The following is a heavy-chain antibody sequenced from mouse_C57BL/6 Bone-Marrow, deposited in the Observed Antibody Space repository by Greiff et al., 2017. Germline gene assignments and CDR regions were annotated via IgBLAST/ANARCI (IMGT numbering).Heavy chain of an antibody. CDR3: TTSYEVDY. CDR2: IDPENGDT. Sequence: EVKLVESGAELVRPGASVKLSCTASGFNIKDDYMHWVKQRPEQGLEWIGWIDPENGDTEYASKFQGKATITADTSSNTAYLQLSSLTSEDTAVYYCTTSYEVDYWGQGTTLTVSS. V-gene: IGHV14-4*01. D-gene: IGHD2-3*01. CDR1: GFNIKDDY. J-gene: IGHJ2*01.